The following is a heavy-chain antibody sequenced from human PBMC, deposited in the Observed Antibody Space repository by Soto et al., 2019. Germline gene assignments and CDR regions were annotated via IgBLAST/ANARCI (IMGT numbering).Heavy chain of an antibody. CDR3: ARTPPLLWFGDYYGMDV. V-gene: IGHV4-34*01. CDR2: INHSGST. Sequence: SETLSLTCAVYGGSFSGYYCSWSRQPPGKGLEWIGEINHSGSTNYNPSPKSRVTISVDTSKNQFSLKLSSVTAADTAVYYCARTPPLLWFGDYYGMDVWGQGTTVTVS. J-gene: IGHJ6*02. CDR1: GGSFSGYY. D-gene: IGHD3-10*01.